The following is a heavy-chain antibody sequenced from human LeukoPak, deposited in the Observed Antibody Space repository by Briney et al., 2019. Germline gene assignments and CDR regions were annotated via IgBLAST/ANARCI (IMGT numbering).Heavy chain of an antibody. Sequence: PSETLSLTCTVSDGSISNYYWSWIRQPPGKGLEWIGFFYYSGATNYNPSLKSRATLSIDTSKNQFSLNLRSVTAADTAVYYCARGGSLVGTTPHDTFDIWGQGTMVTVSS. CDR3: ARGGSLVGTTPHDTFDI. CDR1: DGSISNYY. V-gene: IGHV4-59*01. J-gene: IGHJ3*02. CDR2: FYYSGAT. D-gene: IGHD1-26*01.